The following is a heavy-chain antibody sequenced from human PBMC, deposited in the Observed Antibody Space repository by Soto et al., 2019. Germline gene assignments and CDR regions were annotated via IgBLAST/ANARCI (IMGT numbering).Heavy chain of an antibody. D-gene: IGHD3-22*01. Sequence: GGSLILSCAASGFTFSSYAMSWVRQAPGKGLEWVSSISANGGTTNYADSVKGRFTISRDNSKKTLYVQMNSLRAEDTAVYYCAKDRQYYEESGGKRPFDYWGQGTRVTVSS. CDR2: ISANGGTT. J-gene: IGHJ4*02. CDR3: AKDRQYYEESGGKRPFDY. V-gene: IGHV3-23*01. CDR1: GFTFSSYA.